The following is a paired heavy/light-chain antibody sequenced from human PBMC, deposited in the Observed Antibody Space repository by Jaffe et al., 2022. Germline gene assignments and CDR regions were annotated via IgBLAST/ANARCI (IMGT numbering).Light chain of an antibody. CDR3: QQYYSTPVT. CDR1: QSVLYSSNNKNY. V-gene: IGKV4-1*01. Sequence: DIVMTQSPDSLAVSLGERATINCKSSQSVLYSSNNKNYLAWYQQKPGQPPKLLIYWASTRESGVPDRFSGSGSGTDFTLTISSLQAEDVAVYYCQQYYSTPVTFGPGTKVDIK. CDR2: WAS. J-gene: IGKJ3*01.
Heavy chain of an antibody. D-gene: IGHD3-16*02. J-gene: IGHJ5*02. V-gene: IGHV1-69*01. CDR3: ASANYDYIWGSYRLKGWFDP. CDR2: IIPIFGTA. CDR1: GGTFSSYA. Sequence: QVQLVQSGAEVKKPGSSVKVSCKASGGTFSSYAISWVRQAPGQGLEWMGGIIPIFGTANYAQKFQGRVTITADESTSTAYMELSSLRSEDTAVYYCASANYDYIWGSYRLKGWFDPWGQGTLVTVSS.